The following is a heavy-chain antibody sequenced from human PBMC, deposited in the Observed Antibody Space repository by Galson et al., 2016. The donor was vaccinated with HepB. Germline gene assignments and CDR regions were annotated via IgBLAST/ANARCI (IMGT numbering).Heavy chain of an antibody. V-gene: IGHV4-31*03. CDR2: IYYSGTT. J-gene: IGHJ5*02. Sequence: TLSLTCTVSGASTSSGRYYWSWIRQRPGRGLEWIGYIYYSGTTYYNPSLESRITITVDTSRNQFSLKLTSVTAADTAVYFCARNTDHNYFDPWGQGTQVTVSS. CDR1: GASTSSGRYY. CDR3: ARNTDHNYFDP. D-gene: IGHD5-18*01.